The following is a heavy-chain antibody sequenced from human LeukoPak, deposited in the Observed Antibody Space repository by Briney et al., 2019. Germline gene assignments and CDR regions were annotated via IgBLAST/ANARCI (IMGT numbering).Heavy chain of an antibody. D-gene: IGHD2-15*01. V-gene: IGHV4-31*03. J-gene: IGHJ3*02. Sequence: SETLSLTCTVSGGSISSGGYYWSWIRQHPGKGLEWIGYIYYSGSTYYNPSLRSRVTISVDTSKNQFSLKLSSVTAADTAVYFRARRRVVVASTDGASGAFDIWGQGTMVTVSS. CDR1: GGSISSGGYY. CDR2: IYYSGST. CDR3: ARRRVVVASTDGASGAFDI.